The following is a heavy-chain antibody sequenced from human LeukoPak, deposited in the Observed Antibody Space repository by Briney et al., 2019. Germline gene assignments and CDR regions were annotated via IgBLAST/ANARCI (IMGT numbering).Heavy chain of an antibody. CDR1: GGSISTNNW. CDR3: ARHDGYSSSPSFWYFDL. D-gene: IGHD6-13*01. J-gene: IGHJ2*01. CDR2: IYHSGST. V-gene: IGHV4-4*02. Sequence: SETLSLTCAVSGGSISTNNWWSWVRQPPGKGLEWIGEIYHSGSTNYNPSLKSPVTISVDKSKNQFSLRLSSVTAADTAVYYCARHDGYSSSPSFWYFDLWGRGTLVTVSS.